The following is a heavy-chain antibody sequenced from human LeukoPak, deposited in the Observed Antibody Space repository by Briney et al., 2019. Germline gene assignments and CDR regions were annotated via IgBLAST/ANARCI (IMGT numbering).Heavy chain of an antibody. Sequence: ETLSLTCAVYGGSFSGYYWSWIRQPPGKGLEWIGEINHSGSTNYNPSLKSRVTISVDTSKNQFSLKLSSVTAADTAVYYCASLRKRGGAFDTWGQGTMVTVSS. CDR2: INHSGST. J-gene: IGHJ3*02. CDR1: GGSFSGYY. CDR3: ASLRKRGGAFDT. V-gene: IGHV4-34*01.